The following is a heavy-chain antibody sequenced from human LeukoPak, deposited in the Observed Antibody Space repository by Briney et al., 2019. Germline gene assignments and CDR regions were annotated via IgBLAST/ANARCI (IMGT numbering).Heavy chain of an antibody. V-gene: IGHV3-30*02. CDR1: GFTFSRNG. J-gene: IGHJ4*02. D-gene: IGHD7-27*01. CDR2: IRKDGSDK. Sequence: GGSLRLSCGASGFTFSRNGMHWVRQAPGKGLEWVAYIRKDGSDKYYADSVKGRFTISRDSSKNMVYLQMNSLRAEDTVVYYCAKDSNWAFDYWGQGTLVSVSS. CDR3: AKDSNWAFDY.